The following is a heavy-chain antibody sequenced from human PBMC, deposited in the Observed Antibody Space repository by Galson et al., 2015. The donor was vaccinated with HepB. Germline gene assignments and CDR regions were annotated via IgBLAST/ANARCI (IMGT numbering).Heavy chain of an antibody. Sequence: SVKVSCKASGGTFSNYAINWVRQAPGQGLEWVGGVIPVFGTANYARKYQGRVTITADKSTGTAYMDLTSLTSDDTAVDYCARDRSGVSGNTAWFDPWGQGTLVTVS. J-gene: IGHJ5*02. CDR1: GGTFSNYA. CDR3: ARDRSGVSGNTAWFDP. D-gene: IGHD1-7*01. CDR2: VIPVFGTA. V-gene: IGHV1-69*06.